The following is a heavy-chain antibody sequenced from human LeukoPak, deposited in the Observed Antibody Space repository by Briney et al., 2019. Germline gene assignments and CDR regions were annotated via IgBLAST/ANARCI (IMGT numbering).Heavy chain of an antibody. D-gene: IGHD6-13*01. Sequence: GGSLRLSCAASGFTFSSYWMHWVRQAPEKGLVWVSRINSDGSSTSYADSVKGRFTISRDNAKNTLYLQMNSLRAEDTAVYYCARELYSSSWYGWFDPWGQGTLVTVSS. CDR1: GFTFSSYW. CDR2: INSDGSST. V-gene: IGHV3-74*01. J-gene: IGHJ5*02. CDR3: ARELYSSSWYGWFDP.